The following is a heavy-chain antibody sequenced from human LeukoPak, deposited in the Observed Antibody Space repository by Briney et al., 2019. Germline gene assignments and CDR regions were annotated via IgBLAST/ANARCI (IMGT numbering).Heavy chain of an antibody. CDR1: GGSISSGGYY. D-gene: IGHD2-2*01. J-gene: IGHJ5*02. V-gene: IGHV4-31*03. CDR3: ARYIVVVPAARNWFDP. Sequence: SETLSLTCTVSGGSISSGGYYWSWIRQHPGKGLEWIGYIYYSGSTYYNPSLKSRVTISVDTSKNQFSLKLSSVTAADTAVYYCARYIVVVPAARNWFDPWGQGTLVTVSS. CDR2: IYYSGST.